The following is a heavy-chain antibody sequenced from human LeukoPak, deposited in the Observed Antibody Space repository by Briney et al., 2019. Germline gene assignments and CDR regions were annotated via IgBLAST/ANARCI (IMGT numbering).Heavy chain of an antibody. J-gene: IGHJ4*02. V-gene: IGHV3-21*01. D-gene: IGHD6-6*01. CDR1: GFTFSSYI. Sequence: GGSLRLSCAASGFTFSSYIMNWVRQAPGKGLEWVSSISSSSSYIYYADSVKGRFTISRDNAKNSLYLQMNSLRAEDTAVYYCARDNEYSSSSGDYWGQGTLVTVSS. CDR2: ISSSSSYI. CDR3: ARDNEYSSSSGDY.